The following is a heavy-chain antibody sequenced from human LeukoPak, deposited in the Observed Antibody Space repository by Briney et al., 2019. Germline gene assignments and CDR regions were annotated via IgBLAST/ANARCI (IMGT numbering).Heavy chain of an antibody. CDR1: GGTFTIYA. V-gene: IGHV1-69*01. Sequence: ASVTVSFTASGGTFTIYAISWVRQAPGQGLEWMGGIIPIFGTANYAQKFQGRVTITADESTSTAYMELSSLRSEDTAVYYCAREYSSGPDAFDIWGQGTMVTVSS. D-gene: IGHD6-19*01. J-gene: IGHJ3*02. CDR3: AREYSSGPDAFDI. CDR2: IIPIFGTA.